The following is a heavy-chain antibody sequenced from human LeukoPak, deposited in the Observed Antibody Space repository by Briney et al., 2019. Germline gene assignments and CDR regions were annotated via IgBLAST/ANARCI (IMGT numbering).Heavy chain of an antibody. J-gene: IGHJ5*02. D-gene: IGHD6-19*01. CDR1: GYTFTSYA. Sequence: ASVKVSCKASGYTFTSYAMNWVRQAPGQGLEWMGWINTNTGNPTYAQGFTGRFVFSLDTSVSTAYLQISSLKAEDTAVYYCARDGRPNAVAGTVSWFDPWGQGTLVTVSS. V-gene: IGHV7-4-1*02. CDR2: INTNTGNP. CDR3: ARDGRPNAVAGTVSWFDP.